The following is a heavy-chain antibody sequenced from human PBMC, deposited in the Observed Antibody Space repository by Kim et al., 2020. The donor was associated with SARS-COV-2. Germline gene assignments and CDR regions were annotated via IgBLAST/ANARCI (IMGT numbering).Heavy chain of an antibody. D-gene: IGHD3-10*01. CDR3: ARDSELLWFGAGWAIDY. CDR1: GFTFSSYS. J-gene: IGHJ4*02. Sequence: GGSLRLSCAASGFTFSSYSMNWVRQAPGKGLEWVSSISSSSSYIYYADSVKGRFTISRDNAKNSLYLQMNSLRAEDTAVYYCARDSELLWFGAGWAIDYWGQGTLVTVSS. CDR2: ISSSSSYI. V-gene: IGHV3-21*04.